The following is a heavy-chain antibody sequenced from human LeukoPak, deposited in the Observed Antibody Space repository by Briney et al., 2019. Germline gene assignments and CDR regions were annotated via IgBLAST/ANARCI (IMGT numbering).Heavy chain of an antibody. CDR1: GYTFTSYY. D-gene: IGHD3-22*01. CDR3: ARGGGYYDSSGYYEDAFDI. J-gene: IGHJ3*02. V-gene: IGHV1-46*01. CDR2: INPSGGST. Sequence: ASVKVSCKASGYTFTSYYMHWVRQAPGQGLEWMGIINPSGGSTSYAQKFQGRVTMTRDMSTSTVYMELSSLRSEDTAAYYCARGGGYYDSSGYYEDAFDIWGQGTMVTVSS.